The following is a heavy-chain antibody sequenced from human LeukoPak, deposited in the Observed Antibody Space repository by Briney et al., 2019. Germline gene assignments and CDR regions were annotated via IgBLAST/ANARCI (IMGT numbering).Heavy chain of an antibody. V-gene: IGHV1-2*02. CDR1: GYTFTDYS. CDR3: AREGMGGKEVCDF. Sequence: ASVKVSCKASGYTFTDYSVHWVRQAPGQGLEWMGWIDPKSGDTKYAQRFLGRVTMTRDTSISTTYMELSSLRSDDTAVYYCAREGMGGKEVCDFWGQGTLVTVSS. CDR2: IDPKSGDT. D-gene: IGHD2-15*01. J-gene: IGHJ4*02.